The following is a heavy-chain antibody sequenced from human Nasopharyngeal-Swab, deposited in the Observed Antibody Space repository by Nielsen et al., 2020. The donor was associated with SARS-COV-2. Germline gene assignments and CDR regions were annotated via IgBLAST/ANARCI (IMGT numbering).Heavy chain of an antibody. Sequence: GESLKISCAASGFTFSSYAMSWVRRAPGKGLEWVSIISGSGDTTYYADSVNDRFTISRDNSKNTLYLQMNSLRVEDTAVYYCAKLPYDSSGYYSSYFDYWGQGTLVSVSS. J-gene: IGHJ4*02. CDR3: AKLPYDSSGYYSSYFDY. V-gene: IGHV3-23*01. CDR1: GFTFSSYA. CDR2: ISGSGDTT. D-gene: IGHD3-22*01.